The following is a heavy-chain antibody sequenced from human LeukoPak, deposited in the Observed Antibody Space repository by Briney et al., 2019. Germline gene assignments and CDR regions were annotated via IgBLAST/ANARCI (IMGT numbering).Heavy chain of an antibody. Sequence: HGASVKVSCKASGGTLNSYVISWARQAPGQGLEWMGGIIPISGTTNYAQKFQGRVTITADKSTSTAYMELSSLRSEDTAVYYCARTSMTTVTLDYWGQGTLVTVSS. CDR2: IIPISGTT. V-gene: IGHV1-69*06. CDR3: ARTSMTTVTLDY. D-gene: IGHD4-17*01. J-gene: IGHJ4*02. CDR1: GGTLNSYV.